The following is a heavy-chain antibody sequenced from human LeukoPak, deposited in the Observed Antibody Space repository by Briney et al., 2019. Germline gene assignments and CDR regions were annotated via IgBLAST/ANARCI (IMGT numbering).Heavy chain of an antibody. Sequence: ASVKVSCKASGYKFTAYNMQWVRQAPGQRLEWMGWINPNSGDTNYAQNFQGRVTMTRDTSTSIAYMEVSRLRSDDTAVYYCARDYYYGSGTYAPTFDYWGQGTLVTVSS. V-gene: IGHV1-2*02. J-gene: IGHJ4*02. CDR1: GYKFTAYN. D-gene: IGHD3-10*01. CDR2: INPNSGDT. CDR3: ARDYYYGSGTYAPTFDY.